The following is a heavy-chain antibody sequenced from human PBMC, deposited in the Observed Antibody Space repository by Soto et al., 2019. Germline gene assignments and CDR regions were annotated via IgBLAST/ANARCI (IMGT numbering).Heavy chain of an antibody. CDR2: IDGSGGIT. V-gene: IGHV3-23*01. Sequence: EGSLRLSCAASGFTFGTTDMSWVRQAPGEGLEWVSTIDGSGGITYYADSVKGRFTISRDNSRNTVYLQMNSLRGDDTALYYCVKNSGWFNTWGQGALVTVSS. J-gene: IGHJ5*02. CDR1: GFTFGTTD. CDR3: VKNSGWFNT. D-gene: IGHD3-10*01.